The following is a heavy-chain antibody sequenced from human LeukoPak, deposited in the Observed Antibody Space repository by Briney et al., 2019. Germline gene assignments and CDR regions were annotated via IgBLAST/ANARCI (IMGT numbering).Heavy chain of an antibody. D-gene: IGHD2/OR15-2a*01. CDR1: GGSISSYY. CDR2: IYYSGST. CDR3: AREVFSMDV. Sequence: SETLSLTCTVSGGSISSYYWSWIRQPPGKGLEWIGYIYYSGSTNYNPSLKSRVTISVDTSKNHFSLKLTSVTAADTAVYYCAREVFSMDVWGKGTTVTVSS. V-gene: IGHV4-59*01. J-gene: IGHJ6*03.